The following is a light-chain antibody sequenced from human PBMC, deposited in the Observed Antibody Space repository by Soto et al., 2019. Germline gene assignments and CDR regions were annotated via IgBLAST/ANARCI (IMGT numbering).Light chain of an antibody. V-gene: IGKV3-20*01. CDR2: GAS. CDR3: QQYGSSPALFT. Sequence: IVLTQSPGTLSLSPGERATLSCRASQSVSSSYLAWYQQKPGQAPRLLIYGASSRATGIPDRFSGSGSGTEFTLTISRLEPEDFAVYYCQQYGSSPALFTFGPGTKVDF. J-gene: IGKJ3*01. CDR1: QSVSSSY.